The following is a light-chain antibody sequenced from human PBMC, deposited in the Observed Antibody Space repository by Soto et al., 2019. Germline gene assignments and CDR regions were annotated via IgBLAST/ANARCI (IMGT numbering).Light chain of an antibody. CDR2: EVR. CDR1: SSDVGAYNY. CDR3: SSYTRRSTQV. J-gene: IGLJ1*01. V-gene: IGLV2-14*01. Sequence: QSALTQPRSVSGSPGQSITISCTGTSSDVGAYNYVSWYQLHPGKVPKLIISEVRNRPSGVSSRFSGSKSANTASLTISGLQAEDEADYYCSSYTRRSTQVFGTGTKLTVL.